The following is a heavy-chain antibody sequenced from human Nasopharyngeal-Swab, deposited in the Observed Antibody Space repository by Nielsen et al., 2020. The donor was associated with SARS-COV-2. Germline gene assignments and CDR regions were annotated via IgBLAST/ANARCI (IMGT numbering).Heavy chain of an antibody. CDR1: GFTFSDYY. J-gene: IGHJ6*02. CDR3: ARDGTAMLYYYYYGMDV. D-gene: IGHD5-18*01. Sequence: GESLKISCAASGFTFSDYYMSWIRQAPGKGLEWVSYINSSSSYTNYADSVKGRFTISRDNAKNSLYLQMNSLRAEDTAVYYCARDGTAMLYYYYYGMDVWGQGTTVTVSS. V-gene: IGHV3-11*05. CDR2: INSSSSYT.